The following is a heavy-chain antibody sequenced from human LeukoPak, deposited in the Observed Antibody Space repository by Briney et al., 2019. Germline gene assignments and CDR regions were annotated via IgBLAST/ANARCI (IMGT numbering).Heavy chain of an antibody. CDR1: GGSFSGYY. Sequence: SETLSLTCAVYGGSFSGYYWSWIRQPPGKGLEWIGEINHSGSTNYNPSLKSRVTISVDTSKNQFSLKLSSVTAADTAVYYCARDQAGSGNWGQGTLVTVSS. CDR2: INHSGST. CDR3: ARDQAGSGN. D-gene: IGHD3-10*01. V-gene: IGHV4-34*01. J-gene: IGHJ4*02.